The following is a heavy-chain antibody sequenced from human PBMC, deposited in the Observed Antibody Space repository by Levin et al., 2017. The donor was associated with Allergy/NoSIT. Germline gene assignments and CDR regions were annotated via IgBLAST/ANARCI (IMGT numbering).Heavy chain of an antibody. CDR1: GFTFNNYA. J-gene: IGHJ4*02. Sequence: GASVKVSCAASGFTFNNYAMSWVRQAPGKGLEWVSAIINSGVGTYYADSVKGRFTISRDNSKNTMYLQMNSLRAEDTAVYFCAKDAIRGSDQPYYFDYWSQGTLVTASS. CDR3: AKDAIRGSDQPYYFDY. V-gene: IGHV3-23*01. CDR2: IINSGVGT. D-gene: IGHD6-19*01.